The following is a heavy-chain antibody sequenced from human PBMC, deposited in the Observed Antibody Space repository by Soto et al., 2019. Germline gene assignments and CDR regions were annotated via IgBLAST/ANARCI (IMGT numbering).Heavy chain of an antibody. CDR3: ARTGGPSHGLAMDV. Sequence: SETLSLTSTVSGGSISISNYYWCWIRQPPGKGLEWIGNIYYNGNTYYNPSLKTRVTISIDTSKNQFSLKVSAVIAADTAVYSCARTGGPSHGLAMDVWGQGATVTVSS. J-gene: IGHJ6*02. D-gene: IGHD3-16*01. CDR2: IYYNGNT. CDR1: GGSISISNYY. V-gene: IGHV4-39*07.